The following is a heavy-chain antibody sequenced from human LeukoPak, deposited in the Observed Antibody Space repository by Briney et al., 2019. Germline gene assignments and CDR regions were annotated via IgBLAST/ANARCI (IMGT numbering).Heavy chain of an antibody. D-gene: IGHD6-19*01. V-gene: IGHV4-39*01. J-gene: IGHJ4*02. CDR3: STTIRGWYGVGDY. CDR2: SSYTGST. Sequence: SETLSLTCTVSGGSISSSSYSWGWIRQPPGKGLEYIGSSSYTGSTYYNPSLKSRVTISVDTSKNQFSLNLDSVTAADTAVYYCSTTIRGWYGVGDYWGQGVLVTVSS. CDR1: GGSISSSSYS.